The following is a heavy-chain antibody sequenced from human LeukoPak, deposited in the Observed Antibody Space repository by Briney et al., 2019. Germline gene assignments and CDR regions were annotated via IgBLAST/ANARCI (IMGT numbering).Heavy chain of an antibody. CDR3: ARDPPAIAVAGGGY. J-gene: IGHJ4*02. D-gene: IGHD6-19*01. CDR1: GDSISSGDYY. Sequence: SETLSLTCTVSGDSISSGDYYWSWIRQPPGKGLEWIGSIYYSGSTYYNPSLKSRVTISVDTSKNQFSLKLSSVTAADTAVYYCARDPPAIAVAGGGYWGQGTLVTVSS. CDR2: IYYSGST. V-gene: IGHV4-39*07.